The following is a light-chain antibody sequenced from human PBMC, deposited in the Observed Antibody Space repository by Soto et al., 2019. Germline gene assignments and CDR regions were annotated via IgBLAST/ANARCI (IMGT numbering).Light chain of an antibody. Sequence: QSVLTQPASVSGSPGQSITISCTRTSSDVGGYNYVSWYQQHPGKAPKLMIYDVSNRPSGVSNRFSGSESGNTASLTISGLQAEDEADYYCSSYTSSSTDYVFGTGTKVTVL. CDR2: DVS. CDR1: SSDVGGYNY. CDR3: SSYTSSSTDYV. V-gene: IGLV2-14*01. J-gene: IGLJ1*01.